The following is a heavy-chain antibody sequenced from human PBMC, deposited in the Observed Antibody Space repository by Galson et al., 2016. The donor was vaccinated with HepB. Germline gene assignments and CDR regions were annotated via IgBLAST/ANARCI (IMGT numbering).Heavy chain of an antibody. D-gene: IGHD4-11*01. CDR1: GFSFTRYW. Sequence: QSGAEVKKPGESLRISCKGSGFSFTRYWITWVRQMPGKGLEWMGRIDPSDSYTYYSPSFQGHVTISADKSISTAYLQWSSLKASDTAMYYCARHRWRPTTYYYYYNMDVRGQGTTVTVSS. V-gene: IGHV5-10-1*01. CDR3: ARHRWRPTTYYYYYNMDV. CDR2: IDPSDSYT. J-gene: IGHJ6*02.